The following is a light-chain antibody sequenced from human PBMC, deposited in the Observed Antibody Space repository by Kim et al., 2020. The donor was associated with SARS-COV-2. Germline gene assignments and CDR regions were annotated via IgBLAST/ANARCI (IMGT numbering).Light chain of an antibody. CDR1: KVGDKY. CDR2: QDK. J-gene: IGLJ3*02. V-gene: IGLV3-1*01. Sequence: VSPGQAANIAFSGPKVGDKYVSWYQQKTGQSPLLVIYQDKKRPSVIPERFAGSNSGNTATLTISGAQPMDEADYYCQSLDSSTVVFGGGTRLTVL. CDR3: QSLDSSTVV.